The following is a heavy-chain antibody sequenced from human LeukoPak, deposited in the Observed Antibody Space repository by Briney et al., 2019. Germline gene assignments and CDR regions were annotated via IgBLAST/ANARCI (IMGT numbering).Heavy chain of an antibody. D-gene: IGHD1-26*01. V-gene: IGHV4-39*07. Sequence: SETLSLTCTVSGDSFSSVTDYWAWIRQPPGKGLEWIASGDYSGGKYYNPSLESRVAISTDMSKNQFSLKLSSVTAADTAVYYCARVVGAPDAFDIWGQGTMVTVSS. CDR3: ARVVGAPDAFDI. J-gene: IGHJ3*02. CDR2: GDYSGGK. CDR1: GDSFSSVTDY.